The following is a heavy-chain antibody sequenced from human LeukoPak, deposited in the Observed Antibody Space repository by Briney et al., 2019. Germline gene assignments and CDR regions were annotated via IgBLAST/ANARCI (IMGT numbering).Heavy chain of an antibody. CDR1: GGSISKYH. Sequence: TSETLSLTCTVSGGSISKYHWSWIRQPAGKGLEWIGRIYSTGSTNYNPSLKSRVAMSVDTSKNQFSLKLSFVTAADTAVYYCAREAGDPSGYYYDKGAFDIWGQGTMVTVSS. CDR3: AREAGDPSGYYYDKGAFDI. J-gene: IGHJ3*02. D-gene: IGHD3-22*01. V-gene: IGHV4-4*07. CDR2: IYSTGST.